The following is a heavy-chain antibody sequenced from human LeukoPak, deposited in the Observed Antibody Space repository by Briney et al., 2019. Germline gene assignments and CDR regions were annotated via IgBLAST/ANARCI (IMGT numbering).Heavy chain of an antibody. J-gene: IGHJ3*02. CDR1: GYTFTGYY. Sequence: ASVKVSCKAPGYTFTGYYMHWVRQAPGQGLEWMGWINPNSGGANYAQKFQGRVTMTRDTSISTAYMELSRLRSDDTAVYYCARDYYYGSGSSYAFDIWGQGTVVTVSS. D-gene: IGHD3-10*01. V-gene: IGHV1-2*02. CDR3: ARDYYYGSGSSYAFDI. CDR2: INPNSGGA.